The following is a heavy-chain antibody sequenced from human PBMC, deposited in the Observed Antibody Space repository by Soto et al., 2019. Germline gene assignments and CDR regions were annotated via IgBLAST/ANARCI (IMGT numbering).Heavy chain of an antibody. CDR1: GGSFSGYY. V-gene: IGHV4-34*01. J-gene: IGHJ5*02. CDR2: INGRGKT. CDR3: ETGAGISPRGWFAA. D-gene: IGHD3-10*01. Sequence: PSETLSLTCKIHGGSFSGYYWNWIRQSPGKGLEWIGDINGRGKTNYNPSLKSRVSISVDTSRNHFSLNLTSVTAADTGHYYCETGAGISPRGWFAAWGQGPLVTVSS.